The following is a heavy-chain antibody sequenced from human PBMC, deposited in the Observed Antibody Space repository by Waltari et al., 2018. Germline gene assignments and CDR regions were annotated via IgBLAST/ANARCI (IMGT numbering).Heavy chain of an antibody. Sequence: EVQLVESGGGLVQPGGSLRLSCAASGFTFSSYSLHWFRQAPGKGLEGVSYMSGDSGSIHYADSVKGRITVSRDNAKNSLYLQMSSLTAEDTAVFYCARDRDWAFDIWGQGTMVTVSS. J-gene: IGHJ3*02. V-gene: IGHV3-48*04. CDR1: GFTFSSYS. CDR3: ARDRDWAFDI. CDR2: MSGDSGSI. D-gene: IGHD2-21*01.